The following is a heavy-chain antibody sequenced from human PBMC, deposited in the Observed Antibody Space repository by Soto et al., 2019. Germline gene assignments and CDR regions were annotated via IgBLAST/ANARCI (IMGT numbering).Heavy chain of an antibody. CDR3: ARQNYCYCGMGV. CDR1: GGTISSSRYY. J-gene: IGHJ6*01. V-gene: IGHV4-39*01. Sequence: SETLPLTCAVSGGTISSSRYYWYWIRHPPGKGLGWIGSIYYSGSTYYNPSLKSRATISVDTSNNQFSLNLSSLPAADTAVHYCARQNYCYCGMGVRGQGTTGAVSS. CDR2: IYYSGST.